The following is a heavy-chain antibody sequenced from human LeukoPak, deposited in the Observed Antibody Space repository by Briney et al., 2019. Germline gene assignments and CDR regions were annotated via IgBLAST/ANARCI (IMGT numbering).Heavy chain of an antibody. V-gene: IGHV3-66*01. Sequence: GGSLRPSCAASGLTVSGNHMSWVRQAPGKGLEWVSVIYRGGDSYYADSVKGRFTISRDNSKNTLYLQMNRLRAEDTAVYYCARDVYQIGWWFDPWGQGTRVIVSS. D-gene: IGHD6-19*01. J-gene: IGHJ5*02. CDR3: ARDVYQIGWWFDP. CDR2: IYRGGDS. CDR1: GLTVSGNH.